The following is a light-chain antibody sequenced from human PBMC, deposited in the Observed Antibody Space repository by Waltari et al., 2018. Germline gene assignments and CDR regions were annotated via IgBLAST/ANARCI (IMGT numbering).Light chain of an antibody. Sequence: SSELTQDPAVSVALGQTVRITCHGDSLRSYYASWYQHQPGQAPVLVIYGKNNRPSGIPDRFSGSSSGNTASLTITGAQAEDEADYYCNSRDSSGNPHVVFGGGTKLTVL. CDR3: NSRDSSGNPHVV. CDR2: GKN. V-gene: IGLV3-19*01. J-gene: IGLJ2*01. CDR1: SLRSYY.